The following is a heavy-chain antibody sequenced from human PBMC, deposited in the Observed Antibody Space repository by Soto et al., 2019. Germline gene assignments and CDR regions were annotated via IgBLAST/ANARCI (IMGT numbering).Heavy chain of an antibody. V-gene: IGHV3-30*18. Sequence: QVQLVESGGGVVQPGRSLRHSCAASGFTFSSYGMHWVRQAPGKGLEWVAVISYDGSNKYYADSVKGRFTISRDNSKNTLYLQMNSLRAEDTAVYYCAKDRYYDFWSGFDYWGQGTLVTVSS. CDR3: AKDRYYDFWSGFDY. CDR1: GFTFSSYG. D-gene: IGHD3-3*01. J-gene: IGHJ4*02. CDR2: ISYDGSNK.